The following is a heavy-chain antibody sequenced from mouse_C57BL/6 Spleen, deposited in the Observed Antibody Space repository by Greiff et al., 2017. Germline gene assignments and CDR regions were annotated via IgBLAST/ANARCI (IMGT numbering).Heavy chain of an antibody. D-gene: IGHD4-1*01. CDR3: ARQTGPFDY. V-gene: IGHV5-9*01. CDR1: GFTFSSYT. CDR2: ISGGGGNT. J-gene: IGHJ2*01. Sequence: EVKVVESGGGLVKPGGSLKLSCAASGFTFSSYTMYWVRQTPEKRLEWVATISGGGGNTYYPDSVKGRFTISRDNAKNTLYLQMSSLRSEDTALYYCARQTGPFDYWGQGTTLTVSS.